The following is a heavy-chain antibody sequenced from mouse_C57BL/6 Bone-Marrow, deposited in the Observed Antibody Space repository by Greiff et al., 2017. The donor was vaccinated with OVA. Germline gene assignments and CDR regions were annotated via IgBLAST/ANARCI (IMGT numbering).Heavy chain of an antibody. CDR3: ARGDY. J-gene: IGHJ2*01. CDR1: GYSFTGYY. CDR2: INPSTGGT. Sequence: VQLQQSGPELVKPGASVKISCKASGYSFTGYYMNWVKQSPEKSLEWIGEINPSTGGTTYNQKFKAKATLTVDKSSSTAYMQLKRLTSEDAAVYYCARGDYWGQGTTLTVTA. V-gene: IGHV1-42*01.